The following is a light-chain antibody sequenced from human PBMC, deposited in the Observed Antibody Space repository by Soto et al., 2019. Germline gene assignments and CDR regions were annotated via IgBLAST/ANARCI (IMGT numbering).Light chain of an antibody. CDR3: QQVKSYPRT. J-gene: IGKJ4*01. Sequence: DIQMTQSPSSVSASVGDRVTITCRASQGISSWLAWYQQKPEKAPRLLIYEESTLHSGVPSRFSGRKVGTQFILTIDSLQPEDFATYYCQQVKSYPRTFGGGTKVDIK. V-gene: IGKV1-12*01. CDR2: EES. CDR1: QGISSW.